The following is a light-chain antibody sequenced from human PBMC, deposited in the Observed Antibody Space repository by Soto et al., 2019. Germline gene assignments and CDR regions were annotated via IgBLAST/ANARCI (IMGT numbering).Light chain of an antibody. J-gene: IGKJ2*01. CDR1: QSISSW. Sequence: DIQMTQSPSTLSASVGDRVTITCRASQSISSWLAWYQHKPGKAPNLLIYKASNLQSGVPSRFSGSGSGTEFTLTISSLQPDDFATYYCLQDYNYPYTFGQGTKLEIK. CDR3: LQDYNYPYT. CDR2: KAS. V-gene: IGKV1-5*03.